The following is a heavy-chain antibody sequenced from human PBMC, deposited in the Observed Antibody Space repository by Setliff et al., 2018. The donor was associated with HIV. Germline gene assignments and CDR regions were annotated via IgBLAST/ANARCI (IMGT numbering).Heavy chain of an antibody. CDR2: IDPNGGAT. D-gene: IGHD2-2*01. CDR1: GYTLTSYF. Sequence: ASVKVSCKAFGYTLTSYFLHWVRQAPGQGLEWLGIIDPNGGATNNAQKLQGRLTVTTDTSTGTLYMELINLRSDDSAVYYCARAGGGATDQAFDIWGQGTMVTVSS. J-gene: IGHJ3*02. V-gene: IGHV1-46*01. CDR3: ARAGGGATDQAFDI.